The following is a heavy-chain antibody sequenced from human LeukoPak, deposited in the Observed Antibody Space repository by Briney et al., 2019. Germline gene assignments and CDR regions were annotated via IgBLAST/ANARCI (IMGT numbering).Heavy chain of an antibody. CDR1: GFTFSSYA. V-gene: IGHV3-23*01. D-gene: IGHD3-22*01. J-gene: IGHJ4*02. CDR3: ATSASSGHNEN. CDR2: ISGSGGST. Sequence: GGSLRLPCAASGFTFSSYAMSWVRQAPGKGLEWVSAISGSGGSTYYADSVKGRFTISRDNSKNTLYLQMNSLRAEDTAVYYCATSASSGHNENWGQGTLVTVSS.